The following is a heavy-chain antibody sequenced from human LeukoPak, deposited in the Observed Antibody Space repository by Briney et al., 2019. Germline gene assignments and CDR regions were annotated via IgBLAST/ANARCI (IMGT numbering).Heavy chain of an antibody. CDR3: ARGRRITMVRGVPPFDP. Sequence: PSETLSLTCAVYGGSFSGYYWSWTRQPPGKGLEWIGEINHSGSTNYNPSLKSRVTISVDTSKNQFSLKLSSVTAADTAVYYCARGRRITMVRGVPPFDPWGQGTLVTVSS. V-gene: IGHV4-34*01. CDR2: INHSGST. D-gene: IGHD3-10*01. CDR1: GGSFSGYY. J-gene: IGHJ5*02.